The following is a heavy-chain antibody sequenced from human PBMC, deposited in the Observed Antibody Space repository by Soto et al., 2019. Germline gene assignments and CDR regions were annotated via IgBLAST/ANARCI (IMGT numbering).Heavy chain of an antibody. CDR3: ARLDYYGSGSYFREAIDP. D-gene: IGHD3-10*01. CDR1: GYSFTSYW. V-gene: IGHV5-10-1*01. J-gene: IGHJ5*02. CDR2: IDPSDSYT. Sequence: GESLKISCKGSGYSFTSYWISWVRQMPGKGLEWMGRIDPSDSYTNYSPSFQGHVTISADKSISTAYLQWSSLKASDTAMCYCARLDYYGSGSYFREAIDPWGQGTLVTVSS.